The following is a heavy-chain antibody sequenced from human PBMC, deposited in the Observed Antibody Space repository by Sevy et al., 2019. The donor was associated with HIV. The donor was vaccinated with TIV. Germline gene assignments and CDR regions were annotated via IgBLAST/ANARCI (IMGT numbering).Heavy chain of an antibody. CDR1: GFTFSSYE. Sequence: GGSLRLSCAASGFTFSSYEMNWVRQAPGKGLEWVSYISSSGSTIYYADSVKGRFTISRDNAKNSLYLQMNSLRAEDTAVYYCARGNHDILTGYPPSIDYWGQGTLVTVSS. V-gene: IGHV3-48*03. J-gene: IGHJ4*02. CDR3: ARGNHDILTGYPPSIDY. CDR2: ISSSGSTI. D-gene: IGHD3-9*01.